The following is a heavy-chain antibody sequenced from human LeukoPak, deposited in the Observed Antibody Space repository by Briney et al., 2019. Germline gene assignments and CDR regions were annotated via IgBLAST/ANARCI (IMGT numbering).Heavy chain of an antibody. D-gene: IGHD5-18*01. Sequence: GGSLRLSCAASGFTFSSYGMHWVRQAPGKGLEWVAVISYDGSNNYYADSVKGRFTISRDNSKNTLYLQMNSLRAEDTAVYYCAKDSMPHRGYSYGVDYWGQGTLVTVSS. CDR2: ISYDGSNN. V-gene: IGHV3-30*18. J-gene: IGHJ4*02. CDR3: AKDSMPHRGYSYGVDY. CDR1: GFTFSSYG.